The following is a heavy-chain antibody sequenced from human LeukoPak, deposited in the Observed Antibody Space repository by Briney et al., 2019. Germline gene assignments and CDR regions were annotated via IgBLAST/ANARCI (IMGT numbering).Heavy chain of an antibody. J-gene: IGHJ4*02. V-gene: IGHV4-31*03. Sequence: SETLSLTCTVSGGSISSGGYYWSWIRQHSGKGLEWIGYIYYGGSTYYNPSLKSRVTISVDTSKNQFSLKLSSVTAADTAVYYCARDHPVRDSVWGQGTLVTVSS. CDR1: GGSISSGGYY. CDR2: IYYGGST. D-gene: IGHD3-3*01. CDR3: ARDHPVRDSV.